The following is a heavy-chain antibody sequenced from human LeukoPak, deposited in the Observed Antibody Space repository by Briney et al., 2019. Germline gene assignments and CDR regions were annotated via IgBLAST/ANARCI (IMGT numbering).Heavy chain of an antibody. D-gene: IGHD3-22*01. CDR2: IKQDGSEK. V-gene: IGHV3-7*01. J-gene: IGHJ4*02. Sequence: GGSLRLSCAASGFTFSSYWMSWVRQAPGKGLEWEANIKQDGSEKYYVDSVKGRFTISRDNAKNSLYLQMNSLRAEDTAVYYCARVYYDSSGYYSDWGQGTLVTVSS. CDR1: GFTFSSYW. CDR3: ARVYYDSSGYYSD.